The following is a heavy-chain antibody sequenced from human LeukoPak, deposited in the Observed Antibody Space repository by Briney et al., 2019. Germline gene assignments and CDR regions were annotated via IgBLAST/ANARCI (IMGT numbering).Heavy chain of an antibody. CDR2: IYYSGST. D-gene: IGHD3-10*01. CDR3: ARGSMVRGVTGLYYYYMDV. CDR1: GGTISSYY. Sequence: SETLSLTCTVSGGTISSYYWSWIRQPPGKGLEWIGYIYYSGSTNYNPSLKSRVTISVDTSKNQFSLKLSSATAADTAVYYCARGSMVRGVTGLYYYYMDVWGKGTTVTVSS. J-gene: IGHJ6*03. V-gene: IGHV4-59*01.